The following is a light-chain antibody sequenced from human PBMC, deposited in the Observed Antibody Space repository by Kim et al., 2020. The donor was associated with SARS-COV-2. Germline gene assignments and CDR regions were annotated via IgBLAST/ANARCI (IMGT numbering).Light chain of an antibody. CDR2: GKN. Sequence: SSELTQDPAVSVALGQTVRITCQGDSLRSYYASWYQQKPGQAPVLVIYGKNNRPSGLPDRFSGSSSGNTASLPITVAQAEDEADYYCNSLYSSVNPRVFG. CDR3: NSLYSSVNPRV. V-gene: IGLV3-19*01. CDR1: SLRSYY. J-gene: IGLJ3*02.